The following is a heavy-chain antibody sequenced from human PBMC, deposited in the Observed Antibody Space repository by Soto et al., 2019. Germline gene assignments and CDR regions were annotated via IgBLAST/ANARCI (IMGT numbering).Heavy chain of an antibody. J-gene: IGHJ3*02. CDR2: IIPIFGTA. V-gene: IGHV1-69*06. Sequence: QVQLVQSGAEVKKPGSSVKVSCKASGGTFSSYAISWVRQAPGQGLEWMGGIIPIFGTANYAQKFQGRVTITADKSTSTAYMELSSMRSEDTAVYYCARGQRGGSDLAFDIWGQGTMVTVSS. CDR1: GGTFSSYA. D-gene: IGHD3-10*01. CDR3: ARGQRGGSDLAFDI.